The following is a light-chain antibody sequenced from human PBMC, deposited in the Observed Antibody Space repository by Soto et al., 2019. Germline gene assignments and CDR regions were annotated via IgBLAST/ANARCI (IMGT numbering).Light chain of an antibody. CDR3: QQYHIWPPIT. CDR1: QSVSSSY. CDR2: GAS. J-gene: IGKJ5*01. Sequence: EIVLTQSPGTLSLSPGERATLSCRASQSVSSSYLAWYQQKSGQAPRLLIYGASSRATGIPDRFSGSGSGTEFTLTISSLQSEDFAIYYCQQYHIWPPITFGPGTRLEI. V-gene: IGKV3-20*01.